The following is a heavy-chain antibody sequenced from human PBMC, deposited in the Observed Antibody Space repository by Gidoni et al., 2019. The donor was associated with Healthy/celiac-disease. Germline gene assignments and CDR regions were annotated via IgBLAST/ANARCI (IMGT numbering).Heavy chain of an antibody. CDR3: AKDHENYGDYINYYYGMDV. V-gene: IGHV3-30*18. D-gene: IGHD4-17*01. Sequence: QVQLVESGGGVVQPGRSLRLSCAASGFTFSSYGMHWVRQAPGKGLEWVAVISYDGSNKYYADSVKGRFTISRDNSKNTLYLQMNSLRAEDTAVYYCAKDHENYGDYINYYYGMDVWGQGTTVTVSS. J-gene: IGHJ6*02. CDR1: GFTFSSYG. CDR2: ISYDGSNK.